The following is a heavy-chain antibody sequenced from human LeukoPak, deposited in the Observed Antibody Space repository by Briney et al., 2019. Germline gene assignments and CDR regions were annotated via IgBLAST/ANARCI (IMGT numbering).Heavy chain of an antibody. V-gene: IGHV3-7*01. J-gene: IGHJ6*03. Sequence: GGSLRLSCAASGFTFSSYWMSWVRQAPGKGLEWVASIKQDGSEKYYVDSVKGRFTISRDNAKNSLYLQMNSLRAEDTAVYYCARIQYSSSWYGNYYYYYMDVWGKGTTVTVSS. CDR3: ARIQYSSSWYGNYYYYYMDV. D-gene: IGHD6-13*01. CDR2: IKQDGSEK. CDR1: GFTFSSYW.